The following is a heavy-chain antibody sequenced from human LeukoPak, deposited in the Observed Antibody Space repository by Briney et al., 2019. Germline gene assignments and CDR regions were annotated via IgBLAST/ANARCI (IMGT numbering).Heavy chain of an antibody. V-gene: IGHV4-59*01. J-gene: IGHJ4*02. CDR1: GGSISSYY. CDR2: IYYSGST. CDR3: GRGPDGEDY. Sequence: PSETLSLTCTVSGGSISSYYWSWIRQPPGKGLEWIGYIYYSGSTNYNPSLKSRVTISVDTSKNQFSLKLSSVTAADTAVYYCGRGPDGEDYGGQGTLAPVPS. D-gene: IGHD3-10*01.